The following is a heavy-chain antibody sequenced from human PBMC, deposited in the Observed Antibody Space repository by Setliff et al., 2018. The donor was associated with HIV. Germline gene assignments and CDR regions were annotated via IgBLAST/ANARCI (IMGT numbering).Heavy chain of an antibody. CDR2: INWNGGST. CDR1: GFNFDDYG. V-gene: IGHV3-20*04. CDR3: ARRGYCSSTTCFDN. Sequence: PGGSLRLSCVTSGFNFDDYGMSWVRQAPGKGLEWVSGINWNGGSTGYADSVKGRFTISRDYGKNSLYLQMDSLRAEDTALYYCARRGYCSSTTCFDNWGQGTLVTVSS. D-gene: IGHD2-2*01. J-gene: IGHJ4*02.